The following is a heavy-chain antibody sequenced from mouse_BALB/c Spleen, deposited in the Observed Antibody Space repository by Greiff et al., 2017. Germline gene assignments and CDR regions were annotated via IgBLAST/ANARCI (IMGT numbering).Heavy chain of an antibody. CDR2: IYPGDGDT. V-gene: IGHV1-82*01. Sequence: QVQLQQSGPELVKPGASVKISCKASGYAFSSSWMNWVKQRPGQGLEWIGRIYPGDGDTNYNGKFKGKATLTADKSSSTAYMQLSSLTSVDSAVYFCARSDYYGIDYWGQGTTLTVSS. CDR1: GYAFSSSW. CDR3: ARSDYYGIDY. D-gene: IGHD2-1*01. J-gene: IGHJ2*01.